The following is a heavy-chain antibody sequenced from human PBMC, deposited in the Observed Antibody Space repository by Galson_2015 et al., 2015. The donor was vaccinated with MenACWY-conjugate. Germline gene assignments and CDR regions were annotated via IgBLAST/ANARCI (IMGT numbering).Heavy chain of an antibody. Sequence: TYYNPSLRGRVTMSVDTPKSQFSLRLSAVTAADTAIYYCARILDYYASGIYGFDPWGHGTLVTVSS. CDR3: ARILDYYASGIYGFDP. J-gene: IGHJ5*02. V-gene: IGHV4-30-2*04. D-gene: IGHD3-10*01. CDR2: T.